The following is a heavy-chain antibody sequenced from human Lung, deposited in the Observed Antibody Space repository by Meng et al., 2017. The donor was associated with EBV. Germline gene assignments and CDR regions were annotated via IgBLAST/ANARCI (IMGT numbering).Heavy chain of an antibody. CDR1: GHTFTSYA. CDR2: IDPNTGNP. V-gene: IGHV7-4-1*02. D-gene: IGHD5-24*01. J-gene: IGHJ4*02. Sequence: QVQLCPCWSELKQPGASVKVCCRPSGHTFTSYASNWVRQAPGQGPDWMGWIDPNTGNPTYDQGFTGRFVFSLDTSVSTAYLQINSLRADDTAVYYCARDSPLDGYSLLDYWGQGTLVTVSS. CDR3: ARDSPLDGYSLLDY.